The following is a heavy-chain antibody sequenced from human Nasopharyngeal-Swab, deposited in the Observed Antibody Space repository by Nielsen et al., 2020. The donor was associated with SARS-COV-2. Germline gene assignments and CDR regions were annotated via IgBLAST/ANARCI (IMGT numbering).Heavy chain of an antibody. CDR1: GYIFSDYW. CDR2: IFPSDSDA. J-gene: IGHJ3*02. CDR3: ARVYGYYLMRDDSHDTFDI. V-gene: IGHV5-51*01. D-gene: IGHD3-22*01. Sequence: GESLKISCKGSGYIFSDYWIDWVRQVPGKGLEWVGTIFPSDSDARYSPSFQGHVTISADKSINTAYLQWSSLQASDTAMYYCARVYGYYLMRDDSHDTFDIWGQGTMLTVSS.